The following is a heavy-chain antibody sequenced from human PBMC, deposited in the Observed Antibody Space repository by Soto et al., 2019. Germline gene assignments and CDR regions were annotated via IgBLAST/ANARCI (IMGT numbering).Heavy chain of an antibody. J-gene: IGHJ4*02. V-gene: IGHV3-23*01. D-gene: IGHD1-26*01. CDR3: ARDRATFDY. CDR1: GFTFTSYA. Sequence: PGGSLRLSCAASGFTFTSYAMSWVRLTPGKGLEWVSAISGSGSNTFSADSVRGRFTISRDNSKNTVFLQMTNLRAADTAVYFCARDRATFDYWGQGTRVTV. CDR2: ISGSGSNT.